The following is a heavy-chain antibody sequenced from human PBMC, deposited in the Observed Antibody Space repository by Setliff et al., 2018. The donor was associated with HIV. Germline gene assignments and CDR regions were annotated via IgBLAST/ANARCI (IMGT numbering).Heavy chain of an antibody. J-gene: IGHJ4*02. CDR3: ARGPPEYCTSTSCYRFDY. Sequence: SETLSLTCAVYGGSFSGYYWSWIRQPPGKGLEWIGEINHSGSTTYNPSLKSRVTISVDTSKNQFSLRVNSLNDADTAVYCCARGPPEYCTSTSCYRFDYWGQGTLVTVSS. CDR2: INHSGST. V-gene: IGHV4-34*01. CDR1: GGSFSGYY. D-gene: IGHD2-2*01.